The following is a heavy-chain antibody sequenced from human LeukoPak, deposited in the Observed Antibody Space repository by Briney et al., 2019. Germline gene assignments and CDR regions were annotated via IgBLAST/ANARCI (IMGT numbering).Heavy chain of an antibody. Sequence: GASVKVSCKASGYTFTSYAMNWVRQAPGQGLEWMGGIIPIFGTAIYAQKFQGRVTITADESTSTAYMELSSLRSEDTAVYYCARVSEILYSSSSRSYYMDVWGKGTTVTVSS. D-gene: IGHD6-6*01. V-gene: IGHV1-69*13. CDR1: GYTFTSYA. CDR2: IIPIFGTA. J-gene: IGHJ6*03. CDR3: ARVSEILYSSSSRSYYMDV.